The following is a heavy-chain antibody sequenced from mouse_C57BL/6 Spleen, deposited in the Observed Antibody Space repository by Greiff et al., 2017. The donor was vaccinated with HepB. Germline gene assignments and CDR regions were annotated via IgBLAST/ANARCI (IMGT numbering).Heavy chain of an antibody. J-gene: IGHJ4*01. CDR2: IYPGSGST. Sequence: QVQLQQPGAELVKPGASVKMSCKASGYTFTSYWITWVKQRPGLGLEWIGDIYPGSGSTNYNEKFKSKATLTVDTSSSTAYMQLSSLTSEDSAVYYCAAIYYDYDDAMDYWGQGTSVTVSS. CDR1: GYTFTSYW. D-gene: IGHD2-4*01. V-gene: IGHV1-55*01. CDR3: AAIYYDYDDAMDY.